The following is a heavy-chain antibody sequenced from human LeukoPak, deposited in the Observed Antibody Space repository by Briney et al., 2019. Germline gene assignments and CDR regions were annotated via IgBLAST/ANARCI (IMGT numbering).Heavy chain of an antibody. CDR3: ARGYCSSATCRHFDY. CDR1: GYTFTGYY. Sequence: ASVKVSCKTSGYTFTGYYIHWVRQAPGQGPEWMGWISPNSGGTNYAQKLQGRVTMTADTSTTTAYMELRSLRSDDTAVYYCARGYCSSATCRHFDYWGQGALVTVSS. D-gene: IGHD2-2*01. CDR2: ISPNSGGT. J-gene: IGHJ4*02. V-gene: IGHV1-2*02.